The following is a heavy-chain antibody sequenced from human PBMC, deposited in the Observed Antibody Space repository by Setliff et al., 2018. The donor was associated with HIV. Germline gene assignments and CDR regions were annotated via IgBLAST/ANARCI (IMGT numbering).Heavy chain of an antibody. CDR1: GFTLSGHW. CDR3: NTYYGSGSYYYYYYYMDV. Sequence: PGGSLRLSCAASGFTLSGHWMHWVRQVPGKGLVWVSRTNNDGSITNYADFVKGRFTMSRDSAKNTLYLQMNSLRVEDTAVYYCNTYYGSGSYYYYYYYMDVWGKGTTVTVSS. D-gene: IGHD3-10*01. V-gene: IGHV3-74*01. CDR2: TNNDGSIT. J-gene: IGHJ6*03.